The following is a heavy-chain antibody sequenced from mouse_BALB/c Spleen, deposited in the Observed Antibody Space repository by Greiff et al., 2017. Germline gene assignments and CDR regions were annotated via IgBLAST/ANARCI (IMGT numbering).Heavy chain of an antibody. CDR1: GYTFTNYW. D-gene: IGHD3-1*01. J-gene: IGHJ1*01. CDR2: IYPGGGYT. V-gene: IGHV1-63*02. Sequence: QVQLQQSGAELVRPGTSVKMSCKAAGYTFTNYWIRWVKQRPGHGLEWIGDIYPGGGYTNYNEKFKGKATLTADTSSSTAYMQLSSLTSEDSAIYSCARGLRGSFDDWGAGTTVTVSS. CDR3: ARGLRGSFDD.